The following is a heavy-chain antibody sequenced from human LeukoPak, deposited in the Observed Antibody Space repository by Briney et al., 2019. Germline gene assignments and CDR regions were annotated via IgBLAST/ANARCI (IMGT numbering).Heavy chain of an antibody. CDR1: GFNFDTYT. CDR2: ISSDSSYI. D-gene: IGHD6-13*01. Sequence: GGSLRLSCAASGFNFDTYTMNWVRQAPGKGLEWVSSISSDSSYIYYADAVQGRFTVSRDNAKNTLYLQMNSLRAEDTAVYYCAMVDAAAEYYRPAEYFQHWGQGTLVTVSS. J-gene: IGHJ1*01. CDR3: AMVDAAAEYYRPAEYFQH. V-gene: IGHV3-21*01.